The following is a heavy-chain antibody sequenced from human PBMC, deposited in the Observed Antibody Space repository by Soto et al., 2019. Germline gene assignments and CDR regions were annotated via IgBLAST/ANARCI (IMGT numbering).Heavy chain of an antibody. J-gene: IGHJ4*02. Sequence: QVQLVQSGAEMKKPGSSVKVSCKVSGGTITNYAISWVRQAPGQGLEWMGGTSPIIGTTDHAQKFKGRVTITTDETTSTSYIELRSLTSDATAVYYCARGESSDTGDHRAQGTLVTVSS. CDR1: GGTITNYA. D-gene: IGHD5-18*01. V-gene: IGHV1-69*01. CDR2: TSPIIGTT. CDR3: ARGESSDTGDH.